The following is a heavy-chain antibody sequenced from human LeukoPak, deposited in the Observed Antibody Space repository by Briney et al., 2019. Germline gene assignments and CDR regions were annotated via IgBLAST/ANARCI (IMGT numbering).Heavy chain of an antibody. D-gene: IGHD3/OR15-3a*01. Sequence: GGSLRLSCAASGFTFDDYAMHWVRQAPGKGLEWVSGISWNSGGIGYADSVKGRFTISRDNAKNSLYLQMNSLRAEDTALYYCAKDPGTGHFDYWGQGTLVTVSS. CDR3: AKDPGTGHFDY. V-gene: IGHV3-9*01. J-gene: IGHJ4*02. CDR2: ISWNSGGI. CDR1: GFTFDDYA.